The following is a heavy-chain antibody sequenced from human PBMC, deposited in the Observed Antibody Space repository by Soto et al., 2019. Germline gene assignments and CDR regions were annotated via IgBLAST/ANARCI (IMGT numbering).Heavy chain of an antibody. CDR2: ISGSGGST. J-gene: IGHJ6*02. V-gene: IGHV3-23*01. Sequence: PGGSLRLSCAASRFTFSSFAMSWVRQAPGKGLEWVSAISGSGGSTYYADSVKGRFTISRDNSKNTLYLQMNSLRAEDTAVYYCAKDSLRSYYDSSGYPHYFYYYGMDVWGQGTTVTVSS. CDR1: RFTFSSFA. CDR3: AKDSLRSYYDSSGYPHYFYYYGMDV. D-gene: IGHD3-22*01.